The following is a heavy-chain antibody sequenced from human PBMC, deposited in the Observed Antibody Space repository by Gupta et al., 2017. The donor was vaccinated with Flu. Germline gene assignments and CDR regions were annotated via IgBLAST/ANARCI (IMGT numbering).Heavy chain of an antibody. V-gene: IGHV3-21*01. Sequence: WVSSISSSSSYIYYADSVKGRFTISRDNAKNSLYLQMNSLRAEDTAVYYCASNLGYSSSWYVYYYYYYGMDVWGQGTTVTVSS. CDR2: ISSSSSYI. D-gene: IGHD6-13*01. J-gene: IGHJ6*02. CDR3: ASNLGYSSSWYVYYYYYYGMDV.